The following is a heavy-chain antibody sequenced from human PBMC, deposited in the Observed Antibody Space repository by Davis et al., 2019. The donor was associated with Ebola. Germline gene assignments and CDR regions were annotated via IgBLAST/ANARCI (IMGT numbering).Heavy chain of an antibody. Sequence: GESLKISCAASGFTFSTYAMGWVRQGPGKGLEWVANIKQDGSEKYYVDSVKGRFTISRDNAKNSLYLQMNSLRAEDTAVYYCARDAYCSSTSCYLYYYYGMDVWGKGTTVTVSS. V-gene: IGHV3-7*03. CDR1: GFTFSTYA. CDR2: IKQDGSEK. CDR3: ARDAYCSSTSCYLYYYYGMDV. D-gene: IGHD2-2*01. J-gene: IGHJ6*04.